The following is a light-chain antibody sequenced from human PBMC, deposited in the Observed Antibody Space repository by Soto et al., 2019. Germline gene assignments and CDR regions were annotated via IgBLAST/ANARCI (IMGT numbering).Light chain of an antibody. CDR3: QQYKSYWT. J-gene: IGKJ1*01. Sequence: DIQMTQSPSTMSASVGDRVTITCRASQNINSWLAWYQQQPWKAPKLLIYKASSLQSGVPSRFSGTGSGTEFTLTISSLQPDDFATYYCQQYKSYWTFGQGTKVEIK. V-gene: IGKV1-5*03. CDR2: KAS. CDR1: QNINSW.